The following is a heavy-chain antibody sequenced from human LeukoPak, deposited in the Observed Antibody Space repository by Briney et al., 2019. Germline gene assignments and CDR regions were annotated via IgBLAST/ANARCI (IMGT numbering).Heavy chain of an antibody. CDR2: LYYSGST. J-gene: IGHJ6*03. CDR3: ARQGNGDYYSYHYMDV. D-gene: IGHD4-17*01. CDR1: GGSISSSSYY. V-gene: IGHV4-39*01. Sequence: SETLSLTCNVSGGSISSSSYYWGWMRQPPGKGLEWIGSLYYSGSTYYNPSLKSRATISGDTSKSHFSLSLTSVTTADTAVYYCARQGNGDYYSYHYMDVWGKGTTVTVSS.